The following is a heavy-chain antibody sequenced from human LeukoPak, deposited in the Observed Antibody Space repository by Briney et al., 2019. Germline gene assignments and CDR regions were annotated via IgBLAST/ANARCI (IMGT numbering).Heavy chain of an antibody. J-gene: IGHJ1*01. CDR2: INHSGST. Sequence: PSETLSLTCAAYGGSFSGYYWSWIRQPPGKGLEWIGEINHSGSTNYNPSLKSRVTISVDTSKNQFSLKLSSVTAADTAVYYCARGGWAVAGTKYFQHWGQGTLVTVSS. V-gene: IGHV4-34*01. D-gene: IGHD6-19*01. CDR3: ARGGWAVAGTKYFQH. CDR1: GGSFSGYY.